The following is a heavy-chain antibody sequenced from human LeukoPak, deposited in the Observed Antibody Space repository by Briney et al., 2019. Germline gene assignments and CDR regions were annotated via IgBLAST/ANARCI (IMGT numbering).Heavy chain of an antibody. J-gene: IGHJ4*02. CDR1: GFTFSSYS. V-gene: IGHV3-21*01. Sequence: GSPRLSCAASGFTFSSYSMNWVRQAPGKGLEWVSSISSSSSYIYYADSVKGRFTISTDNAKNSLYLPMNSLRAEDTAVYYCARDSDTMIVVVTYFVYWAQG. CDR3: ARDSDTMIVVVTYFVY. D-gene: IGHD3-22*01. CDR2: ISSSSSYI.